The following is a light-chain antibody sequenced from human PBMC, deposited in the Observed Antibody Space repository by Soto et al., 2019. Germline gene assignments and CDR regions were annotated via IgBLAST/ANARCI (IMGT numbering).Light chain of an antibody. J-gene: IGKJ1*01. CDR2: GAS. V-gene: IGKV3-20*01. CDR1: QMVAVYS. CDR3: QQYSSSPWT. Sequence: EIVLTQSPGTLSLSPGKRATPSCRPGQMVAVYSLAWYQQRPAQAPRLLIYGASSRAAGIPDRFNASGSGTDFTLTISSLEPEDFAVYCCQQYSSSPWTFGQGTKVEIK.